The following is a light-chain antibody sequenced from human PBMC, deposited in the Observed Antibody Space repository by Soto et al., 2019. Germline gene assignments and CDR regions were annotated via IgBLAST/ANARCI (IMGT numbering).Light chain of an antibody. CDR1: QSVPKNY. Sequence: DIVLTQSPGTLSLSPGERATLSCRASQSVPKNYLAWYQQKPGQAPRLLIYGPSSRATGIPDKFSGSVSGTDFTLSISRLDPEDFAVYYCHQYATAPQTFGQGTKVEVK. CDR2: GPS. V-gene: IGKV3-20*01. CDR3: HQYATAPQT. J-gene: IGKJ1*01.